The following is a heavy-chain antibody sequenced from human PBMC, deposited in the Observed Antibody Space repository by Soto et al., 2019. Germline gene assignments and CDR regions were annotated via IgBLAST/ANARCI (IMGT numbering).Heavy chain of an antibody. CDR1: GYTFTSRG. D-gene: IGHD6-13*01. CDR2: INAANGDT. V-gene: IGHV1-3*01. CDR3: VRRHVSATGIDWFDP. J-gene: IGHJ5*02. Sequence: ASVKVTCKASGYTFTSRGMHWVRQAPGQRLEWMGWINAANGDTKYSPKFQGRVTITRDTSASTAYMELSSLRSEDTAVYYCVRRHVSATGIDWFDPWGQGTLVTVSS.